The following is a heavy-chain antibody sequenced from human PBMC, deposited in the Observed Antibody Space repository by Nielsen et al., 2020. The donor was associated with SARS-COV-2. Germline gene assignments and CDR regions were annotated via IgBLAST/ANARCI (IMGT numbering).Heavy chain of an antibody. D-gene: IGHD5-12*01. CDR3: ATWDIVATISDY. V-gene: IGHV4-39*01. CDR1: GGSISSSSYY. CDR2: IYYSGST. J-gene: IGHJ4*02. Sequence: GSLRLSCTVSGGSISSSSYYWGWIRQPPGKGLEWIGSIYYSGSTYHNPSLKSRVTISVDTSKNQFSLKLSSVTAADTAVYYCATWDIVATISDYWGQGTLVTVSS.